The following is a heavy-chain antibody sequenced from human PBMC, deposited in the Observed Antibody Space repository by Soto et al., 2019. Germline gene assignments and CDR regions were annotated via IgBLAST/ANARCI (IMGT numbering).Heavy chain of an antibody. CDR1: GFSVSTKY. V-gene: IGHV3-53*01. J-gene: IGHJ6*02. CDR2: IYNNGET. D-gene: IGHD3-16*01. Sequence: GGSLRLSCAASGFSVSTKYMTWVRQAPGKGLDWVSVIYNNGETYYAGSVKGRFTISRDNSGNTVYLEMSSLRVEDTAVYYCAKSLDGGRHYYYYGLDVWGQGATVTVSS. CDR3: AKSLDGGRHYYYYGLDV.